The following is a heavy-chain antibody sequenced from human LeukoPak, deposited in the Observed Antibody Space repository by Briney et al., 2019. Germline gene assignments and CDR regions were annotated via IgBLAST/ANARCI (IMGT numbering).Heavy chain of an antibody. V-gene: IGHV3-30-3*01. CDR1: GFTFSSYS. CDR3: ARARVDY. J-gene: IGHJ4*02. CDR2: ISYDGSNE. Sequence: RGSLRLSCETFGFTFSSYSMNWVRQAPGKGLEWVAVISYDGSNEYYADSVKGRFTISRDNSKNTLYLQMNSLRAEDTAVYYCARARVDYWGQGTLVTVSS.